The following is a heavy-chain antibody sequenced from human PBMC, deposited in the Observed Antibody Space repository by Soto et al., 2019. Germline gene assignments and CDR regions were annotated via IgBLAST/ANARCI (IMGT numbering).Heavy chain of an antibody. Sequence: QVQLVESGGRVVQPGRSLRLSCAASGFTFSSYAMHWVRQAPGKGLEWVAVISYDGSNKYYADSVKGRFTISRDNSKNTLYLQMNSLRAEDTAVYYCARPLWRDDYNWGYFDLWGRGTLVTVSS. CDR3: ARPLWRDDYNWGYFDL. CDR2: ISYDGSNK. CDR1: GFTFSSYA. D-gene: IGHD4-4*01. J-gene: IGHJ2*01. V-gene: IGHV3-30-3*01.